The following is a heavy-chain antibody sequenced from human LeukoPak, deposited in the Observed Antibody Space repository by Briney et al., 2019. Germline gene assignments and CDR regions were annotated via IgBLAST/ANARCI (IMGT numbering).Heavy chain of an antibody. J-gene: IGHJ5*02. CDR3: AGHFGSGSYYMGTGFDP. Sequence: SETLSLTCTVSGGSISSYYWSWIRQPPGKGLEWIGYIHYSGSTNYNPSLKSRVTISVDMSKNQFSLKLNSVTAADTAVYYCAGHFGSGSYYMGTGFDPWGQGILVSVSS. CDR1: GGSISSYY. CDR2: IHYSGST. D-gene: IGHD3-10*01. V-gene: IGHV4-59*08.